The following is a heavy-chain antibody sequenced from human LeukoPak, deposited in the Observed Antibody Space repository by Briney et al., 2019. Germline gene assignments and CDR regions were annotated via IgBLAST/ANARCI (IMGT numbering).Heavy chain of an antibody. J-gene: IGHJ4*02. V-gene: IGHV1-2*02. D-gene: IGHD5-18*01. Sequence: ASVKVSGKASGYTFTGYYMHWVRQAPGQGLEWMGWINPNSGGTNYAQKFQGRVTMTRDTSISTAYMELSRLRSDDTAVYYCARVMDTAMALDYWGQGTLVTVSS. CDR1: GYTFTGYY. CDR3: ARVMDTAMALDY. CDR2: INPNSGGT.